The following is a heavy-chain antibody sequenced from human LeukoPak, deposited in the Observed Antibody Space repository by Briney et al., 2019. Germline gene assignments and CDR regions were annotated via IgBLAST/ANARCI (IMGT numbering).Heavy chain of an antibody. CDR3: AGAIYSRGWYASDI. D-gene: IGHD6-19*01. CDR2: NFYTGSN. V-gene: IGHV4-59*01. J-gene: IGHJ3*02. Sequence: SETLSLTCSVSGGSINSSYWSWIRQAPGKGPEWIEYNFYTGSNDYSASLNSRVPISGDKSKIQFSLRVNSVTAADTAVYYCAGAIYSRGWYASDIWGQGTVVTVS. CDR1: GGSINSSY.